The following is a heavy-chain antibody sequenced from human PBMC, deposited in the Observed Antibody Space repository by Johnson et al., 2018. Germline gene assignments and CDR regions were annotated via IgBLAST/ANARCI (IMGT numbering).Heavy chain of an antibody. CDR3: ARRGDGYGSSADCLIDAFDI. CDR1: GFTFSSYS. V-gene: IGHV3-48*02. D-gene: IGHD2-2*01. Sequence: EVQLVESGGGLVQPGGSLRLSCAASGFTFSSYSMRWVRQAPGKGLEWISYISSTSSDIYYADSVKGRFTISRDNAKNTLYLQMNSLRDEDTAVYYCARRGDGYGSSADCLIDAFDIWGQGTMVTVSS. J-gene: IGHJ3*02. CDR2: ISSTSSDI.